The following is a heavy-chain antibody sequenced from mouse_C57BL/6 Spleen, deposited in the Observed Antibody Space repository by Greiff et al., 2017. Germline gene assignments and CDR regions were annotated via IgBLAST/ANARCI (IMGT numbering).Heavy chain of an antibody. J-gene: IGHJ2*01. CDR2: INPSNGGT. D-gene: IGHD1-1*01. CDR1: GYTFTSYW. Sequence: QVHVKQPGPELVKPGASVKLSCKASGYTFTSYWMHWVKQRPGQGLEWIGNINPSNGGTNYNEKFQSKATLTVDKSYSTAYMLLSSLTSADSAVYYCARGRITTVVANSDYWGQGTTLTVSS. V-gene: IGHV1-53*01. CDR3: ARGRITTVVANSDY.